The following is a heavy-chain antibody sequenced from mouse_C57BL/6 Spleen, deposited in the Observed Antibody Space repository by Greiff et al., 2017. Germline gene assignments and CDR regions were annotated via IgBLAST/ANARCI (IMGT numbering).Heavy chain of an antibody. J-gene: IGHJ2*01. D-gene: IGHD1-1*01. CDR3: AKMGVVATPFDY. Sequence: VHLVESGPGLVAPSQSLSITCTVSGFSLTSYGVSWVRQPPGKGLEWLGVIWGDGSTNYHSALIARLSISKDNSKSPVFLKLNSLQTDDTSTYYCAKMGVVATPFDYWGQGTTLTVSS. V-gene: IGHV2-3*01. CDR2: IWGDGST. CDR1: GFSLTSYG.